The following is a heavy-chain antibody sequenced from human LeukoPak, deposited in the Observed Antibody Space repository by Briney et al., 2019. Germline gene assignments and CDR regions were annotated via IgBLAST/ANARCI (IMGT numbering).Heavy chain of an antibody. V-gene: IGHV1-8*01. Sequence: ASVKVSCHASGSTFTSYDINWVRQATGQGLEWMGWMNPNSGNTGYAQKFQGRVTMTRNTSISTAYMELSSLRSEDTAVYYCARRLGITIFGVVIIRRNWFDPWGQGTLVTVSS. D-gene: IGHD3-3*01. CDR2: MNPNSGNT. J-gene: IGHJ5*02. CDR1: GSTFTSYD. CDR3: ARRLGITIFGVVIIRRNWFDP.